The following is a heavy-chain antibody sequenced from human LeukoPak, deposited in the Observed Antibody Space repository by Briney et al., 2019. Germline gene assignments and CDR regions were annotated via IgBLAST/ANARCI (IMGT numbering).Heavy chain of an antibody. Sequence: GGSLRLSCAASGFTFSSYDMHWVRQATGKGLEWVSAIGTAGDTYYPGSVKGRFTISRENAKNSLYLQMNSLRAEDTAVYYCARAPRHTGYSSSWYKEGAFDIWGQGTMVTVSS. CDR1: GFTFSSYD. D-gene: IGHD6-13*01. V-gene: IGHV3-13*01. CDR3: ARAPRHTGYSSSWYKEGAFDI. J-gene: IGHJ3*02. CDR2: IGTAGDT.